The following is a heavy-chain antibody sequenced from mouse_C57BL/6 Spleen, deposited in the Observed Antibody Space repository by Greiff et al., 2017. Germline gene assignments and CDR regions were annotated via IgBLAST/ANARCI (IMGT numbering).Heavy chain of an antibody. CDR2: ISYDGSN. J-gene: IGHJ1*03. CDR1: GYSITSGYY. Sequence: EVKLMESGPGLVKPSQSLSLTCSVTGYSITSGYYWNWIRQFPGNKLEWMGYISYDGSNNYNPSLKNRISITRDTSKNQFFLKLNSVTTEDTATYYCARETGPYWYFDVWGTGTTVTVSS. CDR3: ARETGPYWYFDV. V-gene: IGHV3-6*01. D-gene: IGHD4-1*01.